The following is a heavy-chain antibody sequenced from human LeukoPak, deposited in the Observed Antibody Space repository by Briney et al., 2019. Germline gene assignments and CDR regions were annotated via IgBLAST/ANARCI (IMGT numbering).Heavy chain of an antibody. CDR1: GFTFSSYG. Sequence: GGSLRLSCAASGFTFSSYGMHWVRQAPGKGLEWVAVISYDGSNKYYADSAKGRFTISRDNSKNTLYLQMNSLRAEDTAVYYCARDSSSWYDFDYWGRGTLVTVSS. CDR2: ISYDGSNK. J-gene: IGHJ4*02. V-gene: IGHV3-30*03. D-gene: IGHD6-13*01. CDR3: ARDSSSWYDFDY.